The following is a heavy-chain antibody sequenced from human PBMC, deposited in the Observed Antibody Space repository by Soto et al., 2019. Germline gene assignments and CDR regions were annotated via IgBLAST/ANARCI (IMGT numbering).Heavy chain of an antibody. V-gene: IGHV1-8*01. Sequence: SVKVSCKDSVYTFNSYDIKWVRQANRQGLEWMGWMNPNSGNTGYAQKFQGRVTMTRNTSISTAYMELSSLRSEDTAVYYCARTNYYDTSGHPNWFDPWGQGTLVTVSS. CDR1: VYTFNSYD. CDR3: ARTNYYDTSGHPNWFDP. CDR2: MNPNSGNT. J-gene: IGHJ5*02. D-gene: IGHD3-22*01.